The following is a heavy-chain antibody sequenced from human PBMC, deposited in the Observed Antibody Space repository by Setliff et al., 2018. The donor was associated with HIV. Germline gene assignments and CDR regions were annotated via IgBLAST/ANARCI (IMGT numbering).Heavy chain of an antibody. CDR1: GFTFSNAW. J-gene: IGHJ4*02. CDR3: AKDRDTTGWYVTTQFDY. V-gene: IGHV3-23*01. CDR2: IRNSGESK. Sequence: GGSLRLSCAASGFTFSNAWMSWVRQAPGKGLEWVSSIRNSGESKYYADSMKGRFTISRDNAENTLYLKMNSLRDDDTAVNYCAKDRDTTGWYVTTQFDYWGQGTLVTVSS. D-gene: IGHD6-19*01.